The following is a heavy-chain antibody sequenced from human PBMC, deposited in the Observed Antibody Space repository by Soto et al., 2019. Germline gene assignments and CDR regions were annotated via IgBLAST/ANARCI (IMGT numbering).Heavy chain of an antibody. CDR3: AKVWGENGYCTRTSCLYYFDY. CDR2: MNPNSGNT. J-gene: IGHJ4*02. Sequence: ASVKVSCKASGYTFTSYDINWVRQATGQGLEWMGWMNPNSGNTGYAQKFQGRVTMTRNTSISTAYMELSSLRSEDTAVYYCAKVWGENGYCTRTSCLYYFDYWGQGTLVTVS. CDR1: GYTFTSYD. V-gene: IGHV1-8*01. D-gene: IGHD2-2*03.